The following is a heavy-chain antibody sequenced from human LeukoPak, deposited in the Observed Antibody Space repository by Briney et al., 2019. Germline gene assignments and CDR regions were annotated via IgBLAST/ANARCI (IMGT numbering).Heavy chain of an antibody. CDR3: ARGSSQSRDY. D-gene: IGHD3-16*01. J-gene: IGHJ4*02. V-gene: IGHV3-33*03. CDR1: GFTFSSYG. CDR2: IWYDGSNK. Sequence: GRSLRLSCAASGFTFSSYGMHWVRQAPGKGLEWVAVIWYDGSNKYYADSVKGRFTISRDNAKNSLYLQMNSLRAEDTAVYYCARGSSQSRDYWGQGTLVTVSS.